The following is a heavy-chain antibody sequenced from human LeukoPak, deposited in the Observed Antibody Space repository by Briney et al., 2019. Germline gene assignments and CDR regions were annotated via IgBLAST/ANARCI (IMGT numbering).Heavy chain of an antibody. V-gene: IGHV3-74*01. CDR3: ARGRYSSGWVNFDY. D-gene: IGHD6-19*01. Sequence: PGGSLRLSCAASGFTFSSYWMHWVRQAPGKGLVWVSRINSDGSSTSYADSVKGRFTISRDNAKNTLYLQMNSRRAGGTAVYYCARGRYSSGWVNFDYWGQGTLVTVSS. J-gene: IGHJ4*02. CDR1: GFTFSSYW. CDR2: INSDGSST.